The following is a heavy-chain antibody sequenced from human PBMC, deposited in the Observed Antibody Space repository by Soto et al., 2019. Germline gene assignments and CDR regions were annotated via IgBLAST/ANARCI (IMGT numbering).Heavy chain of an antibody. J-gene: IGHJ1*01. Sequence: PSETLSLTCTVSGGSISSVGYYWSWIRQHPGKGLEWIGYIYYSGNTYYNPSLKSRVTISVDTSKNQFSLKLSSVTAAETAVYYCARGPIRAPRYLQHWGQGTLVTVS. CDR1: GGSISSVGYY. CDR3: ARGPIRAPRYLQH. D-gene: IGHD2-21*01. CDR2: IYYSGNT. V-gene: IGHV4-31*03.